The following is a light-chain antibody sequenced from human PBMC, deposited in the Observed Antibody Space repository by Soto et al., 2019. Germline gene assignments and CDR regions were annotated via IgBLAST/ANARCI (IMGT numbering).Light chain of an antibody. CDR2: TAS. V-gene: IGKV1-27*01. Sequence: DIQMTQSPTSLSASVGDRVTITCRASQGIGYNLAWYQQKPGKVPKVLIYTASTLHSGVPSRCSGSGSGTEFTLTINSLQPEDVATYFCQKYDSVPWSFGQGTRVEI. J-gene: IGKJ1*01. CDR1: QGIGYN. CDR3: QKYDSVPWS.